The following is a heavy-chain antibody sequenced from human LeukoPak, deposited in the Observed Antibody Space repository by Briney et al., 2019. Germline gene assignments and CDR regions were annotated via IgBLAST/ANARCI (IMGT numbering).Heavy chain of an antibody. Sequence: GGSLRLSCAASGFTFSNAWMSWVRQAPGKGLEWVGRIKSKTDGGTTDYAAPVKGRFTISRDDSKNTPYLQMNSLKTEDTAVYYRTTDLRPYSSSSHGGYWGQGTLVPVSS. CDR3: TTDLRPYSSSSHGGY. CDR1: GFTFSNAW. V-gene: IGHV3-15*01. CDR2: IKSKTDGGTT. J-gene: IGHJ4*02. D-gene: IGHD6-6*01.